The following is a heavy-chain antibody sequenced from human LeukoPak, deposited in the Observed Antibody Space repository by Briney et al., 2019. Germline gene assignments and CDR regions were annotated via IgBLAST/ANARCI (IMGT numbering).Heavy chain of an antibody. D-gene: IGHD3-9*01. J-gene: IGHJ5*02. V-gene: IGHV4-34*01. CDR1: GGSFSGYY. CDR2: INHSGST. CDR3: ARQRLLTAYPNWFDP. Sequence: SETLSLTCAVYGGSFSGYYWSWIRQPPGKGLEWIGEINHSGSTNYNPSLKSRVTISVDTSKNQFSLRLGSVTAADTAVYYCARQRLLTAYPNWFDPWGQGTLVTVSS.